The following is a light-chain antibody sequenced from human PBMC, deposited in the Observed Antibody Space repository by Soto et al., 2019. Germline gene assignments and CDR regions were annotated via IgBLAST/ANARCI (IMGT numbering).Light chain of an antibody. CDR1: SSNIGSNT. Sequence: QSVLTQPPSASGTPGQTVTISCSGSSSNIGSNTVNWYQQFPGTAPKLLIYINNQRPSGVPDRFSGSKSGTSASLALGGLQSADEAEYYCATWDDSLNGYVFGSGTKLTVL. CDR3: ATWDDSLNGYV. V-gene: IGLV1-44*01. J-gene: IGLJ1*01. CDR2: INN.